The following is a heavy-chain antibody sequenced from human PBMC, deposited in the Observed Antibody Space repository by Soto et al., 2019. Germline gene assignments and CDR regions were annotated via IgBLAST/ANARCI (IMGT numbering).Heavy chain of an antibody. CDR1: GGSISSYY. D-gene: IGHD6-25*01. J-gene: IGHJ6*01. CDR2: IYYGGST. CDR3: ARDLSKRFREQRYYYGMDV. V-gene: IGHV4-59*01. Sequence: SETLSLTCAVSGGSISSYYCSWIRQPPGKGLEWIGYIYYGGSTNYNPSLKSRVTISVDTSKNPFSLKLSSVTAADTAVYYCARDLSKRFREQRYYYGMDVWGQGTTVTVSS.